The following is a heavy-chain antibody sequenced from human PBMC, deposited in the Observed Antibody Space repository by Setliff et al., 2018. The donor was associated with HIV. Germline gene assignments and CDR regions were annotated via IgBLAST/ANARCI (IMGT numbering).Heavy chain of an antibody. CDR1: GGSFSGYY. CDR3: ARGVYYNFWSGYYGNWFDP. V-gene: IGHV4-34*01. CDR2: INHSGST. D-gene: IGHD3-3*01. Sequence: SETLSLTCAVYGGSFSGYYWNWIRQPPGNGLEWIEEINHSGSTNYNPSLKSRVTMSVDTSKNQFSLKLSSVTAADTAVYYCARGVYYNFWSGYYGNWFDPWGQGTLVTVSS. J-gene: IGHJ5*02.